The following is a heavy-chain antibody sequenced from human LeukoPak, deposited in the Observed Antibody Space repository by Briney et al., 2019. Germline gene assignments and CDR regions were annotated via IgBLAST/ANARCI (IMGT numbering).Heavy chain of an antibody. V-gene: IGHV3-74*01. D-gene: IGHD2-21*02. Sequence: GGSLGLSCAASGFIFSNYWMHWVRQAPGKGLVWVSRINDDGRSTSYADSVKGRFTISRDNAKNTLYLQMNSLRAEDTAVYYCARAYCGGNCYSRAMDYWGQGTAVTVSS. CDR1: GFIFSNYW. CDR2: INDDGRST. CDR3: ARAYCGGNCYSRAMDY. J-gene: IGHJ4*02.